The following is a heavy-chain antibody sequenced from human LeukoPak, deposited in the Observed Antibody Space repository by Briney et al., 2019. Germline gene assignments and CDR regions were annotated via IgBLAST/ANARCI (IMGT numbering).Heavy chain of an antibody. CDR2: INHSGST. Sequence: SETLSLTCAVYGGSFSGYYWSWIRQPPGKGLEWIGEINHSGSTNYNPSLKSRVTISVDTSKNQFSLKLSSVTAADTAVYYCAREQWLVRVTFDYWGQGTLVTVSS. D-gene: IGHD6-19*01. J-gene: IGHJ4*02. CDR3: AREQWLVRVTFDY. CDR1: GGSFSGYY. V-gene: IGHV4-34*01.